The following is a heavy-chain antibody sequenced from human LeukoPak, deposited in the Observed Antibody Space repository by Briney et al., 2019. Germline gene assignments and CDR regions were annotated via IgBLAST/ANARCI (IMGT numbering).Heavy chain of an antibody. Sequence: SETLSLTCAVYGGSFSGYYWSWIRQPPGKGLEWIGEINHSGSTNYNPSLKSRVTISVDTSKNQFSLKLSSATAADTAVYYCARDRSLDYWGQGTLVTVSS. V-gene: IGHV4-34*01. CDR1: GGSFSGYY. J-gene: IGHJ4*02. CDR2: INHSGST. CDR3: ARDRSLDY.